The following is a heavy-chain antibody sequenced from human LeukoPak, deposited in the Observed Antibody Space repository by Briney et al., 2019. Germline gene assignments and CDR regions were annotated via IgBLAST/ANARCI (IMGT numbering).Heavy chain of an antibody. CDR3: AKDLVGVSGTAAFDL. V-gene: IGHV3-23*01. CDR1: GFTFNNFA. CDR2: ITETSVTT. Sequence: GGSLRLSCAASGFTFNNFAMSWVRQAPGKGLQWVAAITETSVTTNYADSVRGRFTISRANSENTLFLHMSSLRVDDTAVYYCAKDLVGVSGTAAFDLWGQGTMVTVSS. J-gene: IGHJ3*01. D-gene: IGHD6-19*01.